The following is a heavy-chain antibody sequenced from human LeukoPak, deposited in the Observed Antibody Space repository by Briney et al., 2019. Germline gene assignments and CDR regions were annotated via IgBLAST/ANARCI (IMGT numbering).Heavy chain of an antibody. CDR3: ARASSSSLTDYYYYYGMDV. J-gene: IGHJ6*02. CDR2: ISAYNGNT. CDR1: GYIFTSYG. Sequence: GASVKVSCKASGYIFTSYGISWVRQAPGQGLEWMGWISAYNGNTNYAQKLQGRVTMTTDTSTSTAYMELRSLRSDDTAVYYCARASSSSLTDYYYYYGMDVWGQGTTVTVSS. D-gene: IGHD6-13*01. V-gene: IGHV1-18*01.